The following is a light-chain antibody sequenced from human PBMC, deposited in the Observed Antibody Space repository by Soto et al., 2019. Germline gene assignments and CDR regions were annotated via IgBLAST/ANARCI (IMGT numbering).Light chain of an antibody. CDR2: EVS. J-gene: IGLJ1*01. Sequence: QSALTQPRSVSGSPGQSVTISCTGTGNDVGAYNYVSWYQQHPGKAPKLMISEVSRRPSGVPERFSGSKSGNTASLTVSGLQADDEAHYYCSSYAGSNNFVFGTGTKVTVL. CDR3: SSYAGSNNFV. CDR1: GNDVGAYNY. V-gene: IGLV2-8*01.